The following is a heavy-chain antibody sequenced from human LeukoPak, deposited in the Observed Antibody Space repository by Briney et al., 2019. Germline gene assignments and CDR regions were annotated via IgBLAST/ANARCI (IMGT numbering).Heavy chain of an antibody. D-gene: IGHD2-2*01. V-gene: IGHV5-51*01. J-gene: IGHJ4*02. CDR3: ARDHYCYSTSCYFDY. CDR2: IFPGDSNI. Sequence: GESLKISFRASGYRFSNYWVGWVRQMPGKGMEYMGIIFPGDSNIRYNPSFQGQATMSVDRSTNTAYLQWSSLKASDSAMYYCARDHYCYSTSCYFDYWGQGTLVTVSS. CDR1: GYRFSNYW.